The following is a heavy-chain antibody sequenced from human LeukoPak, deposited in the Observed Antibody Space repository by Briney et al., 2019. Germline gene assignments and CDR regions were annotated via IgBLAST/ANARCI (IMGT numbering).Heavy chain of an antibody. J-gene: IGHJ4*02. CDR1: GFTFSSYS. CDR2: ISSSSSYI. Sequence: GGSLRLSCAASGFTFSSYSMNWVRQAPGKGLEWFSSISSSSSYIYYADSVKGRFTISRDNAKNSLYLQMNSLRAEDTAVYYCARVGSGLTPLDYWGQGTLVTVSS. D-gene: IGHD6-19*01. V-gene: IGHV3-21*01. CDR3: ARVGSGLTPLDY.